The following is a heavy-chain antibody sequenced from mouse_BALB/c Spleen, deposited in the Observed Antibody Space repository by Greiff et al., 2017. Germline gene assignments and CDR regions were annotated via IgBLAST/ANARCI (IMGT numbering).Heavy chain of an antibody. V-gene: IGHV5-17*02. Sequence: EVHLVESGGGLVQPGGSRKLSCAASGFTFSSFGMHWVRQAPEKGLEWVAYISSGSSTIYYADTVKGRFTISRDNPKNTLFLQMTSLRSEDTAMYYCARQDITTATFDYWGQGTTLTVSS. D-gene: IGHD1-2*01. CDR1: GFTFSSFG. CDR2: ISSGSSTI. CDR3: ARQDITTATFDY. J-gene: IGHJ2*01.